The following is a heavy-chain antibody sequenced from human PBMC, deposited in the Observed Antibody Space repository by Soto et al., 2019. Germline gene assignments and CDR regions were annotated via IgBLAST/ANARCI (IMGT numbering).Heavy chain of an antibody. V-gene: IGHV4-39*01. J-gene: IGHJ4*02. CDR3: ARRLGGRLDY. CDR1: GGSIRSSGYY. Sequence: QLQLQESGPGLVKPSETLSLICTVSGGSIRSSGYYWDWVRQPPGKGLEWIGRIHYSGSTYYNPSPRGRVSLSVDTSRRQFSRRLSSVAAGDAAVYYCARRLGGRLDYWGQGTLVTVSS. D-gene: IGHD1-26*01. CDR2: IHYSGST.